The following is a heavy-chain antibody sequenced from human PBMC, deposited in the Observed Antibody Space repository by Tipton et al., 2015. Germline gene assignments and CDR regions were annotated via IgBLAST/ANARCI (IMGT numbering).Heavy chain of an antibody. D-gene: IGHD5-12*01. Sequence: GSLRLSCAASGFTLGSYWMHWVRQAPGQGLVWVSRINSDGSSTNYADSVKGRFTISRDNAKNTLYLQMNSLRAEDTAVYYCASGIIWLYYFDYWGQGTLVTVSS. CDR3: ASGIIWLYYFDY. CDR2: INSDGSST. CDR1: GFTLGSYW. J-gene: IGHJ4*02. V-gene: IGHV3-74*01.